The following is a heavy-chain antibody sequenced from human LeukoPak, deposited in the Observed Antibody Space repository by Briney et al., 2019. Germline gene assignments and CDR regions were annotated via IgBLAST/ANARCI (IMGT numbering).Heavy chain of an antibody. V-gene: IGHV4-34*01. CDR3: ARVGRDKGKDY. CDR2: INHSGST. D-gene: IGHD3/OR15-3a*01. J-gene: IGHJ4*02. CDR1: GGSFSGYY. Sequence: SETLSLTCAVYGGSFSGYYWSWIRQPPGKGLEWIGEINHSGSTNYNPSLKSRGTISVDTSKNQFSLKLSSVTAADTAVYYCARVGRDKGKDYWGQGTLVTVSS.